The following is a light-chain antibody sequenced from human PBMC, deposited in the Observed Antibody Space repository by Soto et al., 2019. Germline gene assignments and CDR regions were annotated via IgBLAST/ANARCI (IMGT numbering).Light chain of an antibody. CDR3: LQDYNYPRT. CDR2: AAS. J-gene: IGKJ1*01. V-gene: IGKV1-39*01. CDR1: QSISNY. Sequence: DIQMTQSPSSLSASVGDRVTITCRASQSISNYLNWYQQKPGKAPKLLIYAASSLQSGVPSRFSGSGSGTDFTLTISSLPPEDFATYYCLQDYNYPRTFGQGTKVDIK.